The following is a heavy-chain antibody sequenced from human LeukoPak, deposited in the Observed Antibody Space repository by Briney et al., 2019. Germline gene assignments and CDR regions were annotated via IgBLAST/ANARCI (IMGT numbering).Heavy chain of an antibody. CDR3: TTKKTRKWELPAVSPELDY. J-gene: IGHJ4*02. V-gene: IGHV3-15*01. CDR1: GFTFSNAW. CDR2: IKSKTDGGTT. Sequence: PGGSLRLSCAASGFTFSNAWMSWVRQAPGKGLEWVGRIKSKTDGGTTDYAAPVKGRFTISRDDSKNTLYLQMNSLKTEDTAVYYCTTKKTRKWELPAVSPELDYWGQGTLVTVSS. D-gene: IGHD1-26*01.